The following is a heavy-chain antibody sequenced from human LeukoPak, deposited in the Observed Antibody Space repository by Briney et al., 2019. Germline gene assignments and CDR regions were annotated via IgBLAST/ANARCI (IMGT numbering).Heavy chain of an antibody. D-gene: IGHD6-19*01. CDR1: GFTFSSYG. J-gene: IGHJ4*02. CDR2: TRYDGSNK. V-gene: IGHV3-33*01. CDR3: ARDRPSIAVAGFIDY. Sequence: PGGSLRLSCAASGFTFSSYGMHWVRQAPGKGLEWVAVTRYDGSNKYYADSVKGRFTISRDNSKNTLYLQMNSLRAEDTAVYYCARDRPSIAVAGFIDYWGQGTLVTVSS.